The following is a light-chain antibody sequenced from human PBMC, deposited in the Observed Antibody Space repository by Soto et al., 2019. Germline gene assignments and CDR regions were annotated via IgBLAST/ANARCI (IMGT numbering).Light chain of an antibody. CDR1: QSISNH. Sequence: DIQITHSRPSLSASVEDRVIITCRASQSISNHLNWYQQKPGKAPKLLIFAASSLQSGVPSRFSGSRSGPDFTLTISSLQPEDFATYYCQQSYSSPPTLGQGTKVDIK. CDR2: AAS. V-gene: IGKV1-39*01. CDR3: QQSYSSPPT. J-gene: IGKJ1*01.